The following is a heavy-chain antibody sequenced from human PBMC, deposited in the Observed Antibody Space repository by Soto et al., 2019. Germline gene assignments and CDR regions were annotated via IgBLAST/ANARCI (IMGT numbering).Heavy chain of an antibody. D-gene: IGHD6-13*01. CDR2: IYYSGRT. Sequence: QVQLQESGPGLVKPSETLSLTCTVSGSSISSYYWIWIRQPPGKGLEWIGYIYYSGRTNLNPSLKSRVTISGDTSTNQGSRKLGCVTAADTVVYYCARHGPIAAAGSVFDYWGQGTLVTVSS. J-gene: IGHJ4*02. V-gene: IGHV4-59*08. CDR1: GSSISSYY. CDR3: ARHGPIAAAGSVFDY.